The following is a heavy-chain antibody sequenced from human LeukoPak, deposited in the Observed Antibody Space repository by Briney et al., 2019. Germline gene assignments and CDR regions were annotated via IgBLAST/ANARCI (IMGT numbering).Heavy chain of an antibody. CDR1: GFTFSSYA. J-gene: IGHJ4*02. V-gene: IGHV3-30-3*01. CDR3: AKDITMID. D-gene: IGHD3-22*01. Sequence: GRSLRLSCAASGFTFSSYAMHWVRQAPGKGLEWVAVISYDGSNKYYADSVKGRFTISRDNSKNTLYLQMNSLRAEDTAVYYCAKDITMIDWGQGTLVTVSS. CDR2: ISYDGSNK.